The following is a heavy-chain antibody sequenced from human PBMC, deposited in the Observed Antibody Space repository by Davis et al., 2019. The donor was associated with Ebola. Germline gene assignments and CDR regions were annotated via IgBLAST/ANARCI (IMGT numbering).Heavy chain of an antibody. CDR1: GYTFTSYA. Sequence: SCKASGYTFTSYAMHWVRQAPGKGLEYVSAISSNGGSTYYADSVKGRFTISRDNSKNTLYLQMNSLRAEDTAVYYCARVEVAAADYWGQGTLVTVSS. CDR2: ISSNGGST. D-gene: IGHD6-13*01. V-gene: IGHV3-64*04. CDR3: ARVEVAAADY. J-gene: IGHJ4*02.